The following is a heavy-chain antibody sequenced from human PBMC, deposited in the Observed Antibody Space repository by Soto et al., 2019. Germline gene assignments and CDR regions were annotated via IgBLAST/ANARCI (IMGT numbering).Heavy chain of an antibody. CDR3: TTDFPSVQLERLDY. J-gene: IGHJ4*02. CDR2: IKSKTDGGTT. CDR1: GFTFSNAW. Sequence: EVQLVESGGGLVKPGGSLRLSCAASGFTFSNAWMSWVHQAPGKGLEWVGRIKSKTDGGTTDYAAPVKGRFTISRDDSKNTLYLQMNSLKTEDTAVYYCTTDFPSVQLERLDYWGQGTLVTVSS. V-gene: IGHV3-15*01. D-gene: IGHD1-1*01.